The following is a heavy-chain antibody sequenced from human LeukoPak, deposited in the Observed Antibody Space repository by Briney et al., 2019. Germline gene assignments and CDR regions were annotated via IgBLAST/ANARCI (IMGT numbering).Heavy chain of an antibody. V-gene: IGHV1-24*01. J-gene: IGHJ4*02. CDR3: ATHTYYYDSSGYSLDY. Sequence: ASVKVSCKVSGYTLTELSMHWVRQAPGKGLEWMGGFDPEDGETIHAQKFQGRVTMTEDTSTDTAYMELSSLRSEDTAVYYCATHTYYYDSSGYSLDYWGQGTLVTVSS. CDR2: FDPEDGET. D-gene: IGHD3-22*01. CDR1: GYTLTELS.